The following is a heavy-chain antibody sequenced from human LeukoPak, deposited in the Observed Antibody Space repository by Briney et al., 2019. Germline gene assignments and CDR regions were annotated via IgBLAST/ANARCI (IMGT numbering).Heavy chain of an antibody. J-gene: IGHJ6*03. D-gene: IGHD3-22*01. CDR3: ARDPQDSSGYYYVDYYYMDV. CDR1: GYTFTGYY. Sequence: ASVKVSCKASGYTFTGYYMHWVRQAPGQGLEWMGRINPNSGGTNYAQKFQGRVTMTRDTSISTAYMELSRLRYDDTAVYYCARDPQDSSGYYYVDYYYMDVWGKGTTVTVSS. V-gene: IGHV1-2*06. CDR2: INPNSGGT.